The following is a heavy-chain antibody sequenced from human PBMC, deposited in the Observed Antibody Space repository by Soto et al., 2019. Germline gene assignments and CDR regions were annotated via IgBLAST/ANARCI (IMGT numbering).Heavy chain of an antibody. Sequence: EVQLLESGGGLVQPGGSLRLSCAASGFTFSLYAMSWVRQAPGKGLECVSVISGSGGSTYYADSVKGRFTVSRDNSKNTLYLQMNSLGVEDTAVYYFSKSVGGTNYYYGMDVWGRGTTVTVSS. CDR2: ISGSGGST. CDR3: SKSVGGTNYYYGMDV. D-gene: IGHD2-15*01. V-gene: IGHV3-23*01. J-gene: IGHJ6*02. CDR1: GFTFSLYA.